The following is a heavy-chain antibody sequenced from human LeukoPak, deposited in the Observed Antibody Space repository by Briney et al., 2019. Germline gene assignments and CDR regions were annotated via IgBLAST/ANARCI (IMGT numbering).Heavy chain of an antibody. CDR3: ARGEHDYGDSVVFDP. CDR2: IYYSGST. Sequence: SETLSLTCTVSGYSISSDYYWGWIRQPPGKGLEWIGSIYYSGSTYYNPSLKSRVTISVDTSKNQLSLKLSSVTAADTAVYYCARGEHDYGDSVVFDPWGQGTLVTVSS. CDR1: GYSISSDYY. V-gene: IGHV4-38-2*02. J-gene: IGHJ5*02. D-gene: IGHD4-17*01.